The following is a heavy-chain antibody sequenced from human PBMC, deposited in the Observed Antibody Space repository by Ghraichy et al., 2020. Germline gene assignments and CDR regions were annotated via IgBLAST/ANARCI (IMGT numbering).Heavy chain of an antibody. V-gene: IGHV4-59*08. J-gene: IGHJ4*02. D-gene: IGHD1-1*01. CDR2: IHYSGST. CDR1: GGPISGYY. Sequence: LSLTCTVSGGPISGYYWSWIRQTPGKGLEWIGYIHYSGSTNYNPSFWGRVAMSVDTSRNHFSLHLNSVTAADTAVYFCARHALSTSGGRDYDYWGQGTLVTVSS. CDR3: ARHALSTSGGRDYDY.